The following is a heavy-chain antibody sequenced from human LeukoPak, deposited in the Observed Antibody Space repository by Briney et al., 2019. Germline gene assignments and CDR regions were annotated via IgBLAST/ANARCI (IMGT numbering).Heavy chain of an antibody. J-gene: IGHJ4*02. CDR2: INPNSGGT. V-gene: IGHV1-2*02. CDR3: ARMEYSSSSGATSLDY. CDR1: GYTFTSYY. Sequence: ASVKVSCKASGYTFTSYYMHWVRQAPGQGLEWMGWINPNSGGTNYAQKFQGRVTMTRDTSISTAYMELSRLRSDDTAVYYCARMEYSSSSGATSLDYWGQGTLVTVSS. D-gene: IGHD6-6*01.